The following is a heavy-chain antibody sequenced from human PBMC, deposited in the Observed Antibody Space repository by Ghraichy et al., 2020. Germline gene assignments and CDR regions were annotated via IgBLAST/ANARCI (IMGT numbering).Heavy chain of an antibody. CDR2: IYYSGST. J-gene: IGHJ4*02. CDR1: GGSISSGGYY. Sequence: SETLSLTCTVSGGSISSGGYYWSWIRQHPGKGLEWIGYIYYSGSTYYNPSLKSRVTILVDTSKNQFSLKLSSVTAADTAVYYCARDRREYYYDSSGYYDDWGQGTLVTVSS. D-gene: IGHD3-22*01. CDR3: ARDRREYYYDSSGYYDD. V-gene: IGHV4-31*03.